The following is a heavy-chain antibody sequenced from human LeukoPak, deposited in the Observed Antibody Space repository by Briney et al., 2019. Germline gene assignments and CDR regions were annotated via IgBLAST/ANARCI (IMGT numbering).Heavy chain of an antibody. CDR2: ISYDGSNK. J-gene: IGHJ4*02. CDR3: ARLAPNYYGSGSSYRYFDY. Sequence: PGRSLRLSCAASGFTSSSYGMHWVRQAPGKGLEWVAVISYDGSNKYYADSVKGRFTISRDNSKNTLYLQMNSLRAEDTAVYYCARLAPNYYGSGSSYRYFDYWGQGTLVTVSS. CDR1: GFTSSSYG. D-gene: IGHD3-10*01. V-gene: IGHV3-30*03.